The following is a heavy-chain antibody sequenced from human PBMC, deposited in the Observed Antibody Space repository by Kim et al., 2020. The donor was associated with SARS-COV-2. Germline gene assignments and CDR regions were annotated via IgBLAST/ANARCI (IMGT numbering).Heavy chain of an antibody. Sequence: YLDSLKGRFTISRDDAKSSLSLQMDSLRVEDTAMYYCASPGYYYDTRDFDYWGQGTLVTVSS. D-gene: IGHD3-22*01. V-gene: IGHV3-7*03. J-gene: IGHJ4*02. CDR3: ASPGYYYDTRDFDY.